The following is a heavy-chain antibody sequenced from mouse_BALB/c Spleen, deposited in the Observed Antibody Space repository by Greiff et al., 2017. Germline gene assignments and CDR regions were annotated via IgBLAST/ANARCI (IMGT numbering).Heavy chain of an antibody. V-gene: IGHV2-9*02. Sequence: VKLVESGPGLVAPSQSLSITCTVSGFSLTSYGVHWVRQPPGKGLEWLGVIWAGGSTNYNSALMSRLSISKDNSKSQVFLKMNSLQTDDTAMYYCARERYDEGPFAYWGQGTLVTVSA. D-gene: IGHD2-14*01. CDR3: ARERYDEGPFAY. CDR1: GFSLTSYG. CDR2: IWAGGST. J-gene: IGHJ3*01.